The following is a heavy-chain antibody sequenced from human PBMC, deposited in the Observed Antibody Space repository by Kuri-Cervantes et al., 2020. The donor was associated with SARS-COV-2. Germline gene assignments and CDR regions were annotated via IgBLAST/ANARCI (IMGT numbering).Heavy chain of an antibody. Sequence: SETLSLTCTVSGGSISSSSYYWGWIRQPPGKGLEWIGSIYYSGTTYYNPSLKSRVTISVGTSKTQFSLRLRSVTAADTAVYYCARIFVPAAILTDGWYFDLWGRGTLVTVSS. J-gene: IGHJ2*01. D-gene: IGHD2-2*02. CDR1: GGSISSSSYY. CDR3: ARIFVPAAILTDGWYFDL. CDR2: IYYSGTT. V-gene: IGHV4-39*01.